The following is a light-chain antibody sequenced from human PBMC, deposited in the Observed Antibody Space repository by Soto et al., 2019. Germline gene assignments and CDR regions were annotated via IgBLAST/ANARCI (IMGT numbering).Light chain of an antibody. V-gene: IGKV3-15*01. J-gene: IGKJ1*01. CDR3: QQYNNWPRT. CDR1: QSVSSN. CDR2: GAS. Sequence: EIVMTQSPAALSVSKGERATLSCRASQSVSSNLAWYQQKPGQAPRLLIYGASTRATGIPARFSGSGSGTKFTLTISSLQSEDFAVYYCQQYNNWPRTFGQGTKV.